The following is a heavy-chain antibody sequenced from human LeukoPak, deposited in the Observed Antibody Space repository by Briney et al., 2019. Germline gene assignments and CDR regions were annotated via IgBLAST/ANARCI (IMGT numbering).Heavy chain of an antibody. CDR2: ISSSGSTI. D-gene: IGHD3-22*01. CDR1: GFTFSSYE. V-gene: IGHV3-48*03. Sequence: GGSLRLSCAASGFTFSSYEMNWVRQAPGKGLEWVSYISSSGSTIYYADSVKGRFTISRDNAKNSLYLQMNSLRAEDTAVYHCARDRGAIDSSGYYYSTFDYWGQGTLVTVSS. CDR3: ARDRGAIDSSGYYYSTFDY. J-gene: IGHJ4*02.